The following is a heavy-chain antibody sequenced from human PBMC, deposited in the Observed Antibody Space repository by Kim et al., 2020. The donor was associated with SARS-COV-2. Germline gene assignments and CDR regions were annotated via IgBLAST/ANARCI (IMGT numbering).Heavy chain of an antibody. CDR3: ARVYSSSWYGSGMDV. Sequence: SETLSLTCAVYGGSFSGYYWSWIRQPPGKGLEWIGEINHSGSTNYNPSLKSRVTISVDTSKNQFSLKLSSVTAADTAVYYCARVYSSSWYGSGMDVWGQGTTVTVSS. V-gene: IGHV4-34*01. CDR1: GGSFSGYY. D-gene: IGHD6-13*01. J-gene: IGHJ6*02. CDR2: INHSGST.